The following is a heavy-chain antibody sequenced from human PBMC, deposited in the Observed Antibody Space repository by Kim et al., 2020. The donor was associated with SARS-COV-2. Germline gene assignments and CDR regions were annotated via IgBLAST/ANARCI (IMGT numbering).Heavy chain of an antibody. Sequence: ASVKVSCKASGYTFTGYYMHWVRQAPGQGLEWMGRINPNSGGTNYAQKFQGRVTMTRDTSISTAYMELSRLRSDDTAVYYCASNVMVRGVIPDYWGQGTLVTVSS. CDR1: GYTFTGYY. V-gene: IGHV1-2*06. CDR2: INPNSGGT. CDR3: ASNVMVRGVIPDY. J-gene: IGHJ4*02. D-gene: IGHD3-10*01.